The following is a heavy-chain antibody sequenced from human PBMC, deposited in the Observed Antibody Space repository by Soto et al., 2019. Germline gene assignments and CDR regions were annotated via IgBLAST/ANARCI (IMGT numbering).Heavy chain of an antibody. D-gene: IGHD3-9*01. J-gene: IGHJ4*02. Sequence: LRLSCAASGFTFSSYEMNWVRQAPGKGLEWVSYISSSGSTICYADSVKGRFTISRDNAKNSLYLQMNSLRAEDTAVYYCARQRYFDWSIDYWGQGTLVTVSS. CDR3: ARQRYFDWSIDY. CDR2: ISSSGSTI. V-gene: IGHV3-48*03. CDR1: GFTFSSYE.